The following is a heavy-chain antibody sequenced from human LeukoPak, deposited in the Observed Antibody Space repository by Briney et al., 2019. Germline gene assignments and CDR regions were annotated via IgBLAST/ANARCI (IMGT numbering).Heavy chain of an antibody. Sequence: PSETLSLTCTVSGGSISSYYWSWIRQPPGKGLGWIGYIYYSGSTNYNPSLKSRVTISVDTSKNQFSLKLSSVTAADTAVYYCARVRRAFGAFDIWGQGTMVTVSS. CDR1: GGSISSYY. J-gene: IGHJ3*02. CDR2: IYYSGST. CDR3: ARVRRAFGAFDI. V-gene: IGHV4-59*01. D-gene: IGHD3-16*01.